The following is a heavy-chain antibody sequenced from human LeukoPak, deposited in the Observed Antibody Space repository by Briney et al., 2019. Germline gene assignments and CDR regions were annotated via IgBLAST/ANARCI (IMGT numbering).Heavy chain of an antibody. CDR2: IYHNGST. Sequence: SETLSLTCAVSGGSISSSNRWSWVRQPPGKGLEWIGEIYHNGSTNYNPSLKSRVTISVDKSKNQFSLKLSSVTAADMSVYCGERGEGVAGGNVTQRDYWGQGTLVTVSS. V-gene: IGHV4-4*01. CDR1: GGSISSSNR. D-gene: IGHD4-23*01. CDR3: ERGEGVAGGNVTQRDY. J-gene: IGHJ4*02.